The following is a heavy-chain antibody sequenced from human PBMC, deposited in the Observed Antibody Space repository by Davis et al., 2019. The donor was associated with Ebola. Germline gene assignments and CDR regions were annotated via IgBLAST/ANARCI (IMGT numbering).Heavy chain of an antibody. Sequence: GESLKISCAASGFTFSGSAMHWVRQASGKGLEWVGRIRSKANSYATAYAASVKGRFTITRDDSKNTAYLQMNSLKTEDTAVYYCTAKDPDAVHDYWGQGTLVTVSS. CDR3: TAKDPDAVHDY. D-gene: IGHD1-14*01. V-gene: IGHV3-73*01. CDR2: IRSKANSYAT. CDR1: GFTFSGSA. J-gene: IGHJ4*02.